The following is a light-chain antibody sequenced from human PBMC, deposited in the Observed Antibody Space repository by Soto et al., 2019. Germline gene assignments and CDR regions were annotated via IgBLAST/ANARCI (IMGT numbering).Light chain of an antibody. J-gene: IGKJ1*01. Sequence: EIVMTQSPATLSVSPGERATLSCRASQSVSSNLAWYQQKPGQAPRLLIYGASTRATGIPARFSGSGSGTEFTLTISSLQSEDFAVYYCQQYNNWLTFGQGIKVDIK. CDR3: QQYNNWLT. V-gene: IGKV3-15*01. CDR1: QSVSSN. CDR2: GAS.